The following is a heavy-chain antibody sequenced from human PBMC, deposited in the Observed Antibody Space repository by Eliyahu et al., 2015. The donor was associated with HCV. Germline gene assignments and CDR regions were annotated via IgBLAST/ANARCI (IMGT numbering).Heavy chain of an antibody. CDR3: ARQQRRIQLWEGEQNWFDP. CDR2: IYYSGTT. Sequence: QLQLQESGPGLVKPSETLSLTCTVSGGSISSSSYYWGWIRQPPGKGLEWIGSIYYSGTTYYNPSLKSRVTISVDTSKNQFSLKLSSVTAADTAVYYCARQQRRIQLWEGEQNWFDPWGQGTLVTVSS. V-gene: IGHV4-39*01. CDR1: GGSISSSSYY. J-gene: IGHJ5*02. D-gene: IGHD5-18*01.